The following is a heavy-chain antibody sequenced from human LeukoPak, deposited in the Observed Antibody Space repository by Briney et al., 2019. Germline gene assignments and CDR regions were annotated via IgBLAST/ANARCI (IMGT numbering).Heavy chain of an antibody. Sequence: ASVKVSCKASRYTFTGYYMHWVRQAPGQGLEWMGWINPNSGDTNYAQKFQGRVTMTRDTSISTAYMELSRLRSDDTAVYYCARDGCSGGSCYSNFDYWGQGTLVTVSS. J-gene: IGHJ4*02. V-gene: IGHV1-2*02. CDR3: ARDGCSGGSCYSNFDY. D-gene: IGHD2-15*01. CDR2: INPNSGDT. CDR1: RYTFTGYY.